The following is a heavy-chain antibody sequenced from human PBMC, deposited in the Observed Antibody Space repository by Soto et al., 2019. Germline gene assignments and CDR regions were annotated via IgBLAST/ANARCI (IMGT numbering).Heavy chain of an antibody. CDR2: IRKNGGST. CDR3: AKDLNYYTGRFYFDF. J-gene: IGHJ4*02. Sequence: EVQLLEAGGGLVQPGGSLRLSCAASGFTFSNYAMTWVRQAPGKGLEWVSLIRKNGGSTYYADSVKGRFTVSRDDSKHMLYLQMDSLRAEDTAVYYCAKDLNYYTGRFYFDFWGQGTLVTVSS. D-gene: IGHD3-3*01. CDR1: GFTFSNYA. V-gene: IGHV3-23*01.